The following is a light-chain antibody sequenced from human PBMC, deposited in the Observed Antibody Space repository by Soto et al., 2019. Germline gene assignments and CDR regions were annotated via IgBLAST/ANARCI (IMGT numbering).Light chain of an antibody. CDR3: SSYTTSSTQV. Sequence: QSALTQPASVSGSPGQSITISCTGTSSDIGTYNYVSWYQQHPGKVPKLMIYEVSNRPSGVSNRFSGSKSGNTASLAISGFQAEDEADYYCSSYTTSSTQVFGGGTKVTVL. J-gene: IGLJ3*02. V-gene: IGLV2-14*01. CDR1: SSDIGTYNY. CDR2: EVS.